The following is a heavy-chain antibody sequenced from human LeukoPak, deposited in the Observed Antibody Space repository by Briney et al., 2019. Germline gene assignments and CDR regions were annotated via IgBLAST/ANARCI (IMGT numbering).Heavy chain of an antibody. CDR2: ISYDGSNK. CDR1: GFTFSSYA. CDR3: ARVTYGDYVPYFDY. J-gene: IGHJ4*02. D-gene: IGHD4-17*01. Sequence: GGSLRLSRAASGFTFSSYAMHWVRQAPGKGLEWVAVISYDGSNKYYADSVKGRFTLSRDNSKSALYLQMNSLRAEDTAVYYCARVTYGDYVPYFDYWGQGTLVTVSS. V-gene: IGHV3-30*04.